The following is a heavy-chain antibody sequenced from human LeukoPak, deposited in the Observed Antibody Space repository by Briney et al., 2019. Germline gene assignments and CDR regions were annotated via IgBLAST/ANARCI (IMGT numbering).Heavy chain of an antibody. Sequence: PGGSLRLSCAASGFTFSSYAMSWVRQAPGKGLEGVSAISGSGGSTYYADSVKGRFNISRDNSKNTLYLQMNSLRAEDTAVYYCAKGSAAAGTGIDPWGQGTLVTVSS. CDR1: GFTFSSYA. J-gene: IGHJ5*02. V-gene: IGHV3-23*01. CDR2: ISGSGGST. D-gene: IGHD6-13*01. CDR3: AKGSAAAGTGIDP.